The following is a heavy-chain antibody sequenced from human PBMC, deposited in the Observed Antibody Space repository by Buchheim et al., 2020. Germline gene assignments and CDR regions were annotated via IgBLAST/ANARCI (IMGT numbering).Heavy chain of an antibody. J-gene: IGHJ4*02. CDR2: ISGSGGST. D-gene: IGHD3-16*02. CDR3: AKFVAARVIPPTYFDY. Sequence: EVQLLESGGGLVQPGGSLRLSCAASGFTFSSYAMSWVRQAPGKGLEWASAISGSGGSTYYAASVKGRFTISRDNSKNTLYLQMNSLRAEDTAVYYCAKFVAARVIPPTYFDYWGQGTL. CDR1: GFTFSSYA. V-gene: IGHV3-23*01.